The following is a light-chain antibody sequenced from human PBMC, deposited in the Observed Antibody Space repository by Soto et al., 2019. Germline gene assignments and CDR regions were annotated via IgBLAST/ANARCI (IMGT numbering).Light chain of an antibody. CDR3: KQYNDYPWT. Sequence: DIQMTQSPSTLSASVGDRVILTCRASQSVDSWLAWYQQKPGKAPKLLIYHSSTLESGVPSRFSGSGFRTEFTLTISGLQPDDFATYYCKQYNDYPWTFGQGTKVDIK. V-gene: IGKV1-5*03. CDR2: HSS. J-gene: IGKJ1*01. CDR1: QSVDSW.